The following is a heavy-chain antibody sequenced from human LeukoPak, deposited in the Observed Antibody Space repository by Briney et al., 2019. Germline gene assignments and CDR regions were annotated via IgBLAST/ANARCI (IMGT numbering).Heavy chain of an antibody. CDR2: VYHSGST. J-gene: IGHJ4*02. CDR3: ARRYYGSGTNYFDY. CDR1: GGSISSSSYY. V-gene: IGHV4-39*07. D-gene: IGHD3-10*01. Sequence: SETLSLTCTVSGGSISSSSYYWGWIRQPPGKGLEWIGEVYHSGSTTYNSSLKSRLTMSIDKSKNHFSLNLSSVTAADTAVYYCARRYYGSGTNYFDYWGQGTLVTVSS.